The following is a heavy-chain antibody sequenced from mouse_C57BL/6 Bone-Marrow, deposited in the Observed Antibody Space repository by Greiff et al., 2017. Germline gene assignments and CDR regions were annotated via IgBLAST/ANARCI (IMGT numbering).Heavy chain of an antibody. CDR3: ARRTTVVATRYAMDY. V-gene: IGHV1-55*01. J-gene: IGHJ4*01. CDR1: GYTFTSYW. Sequence: QVQLKQPGAELVKPGASVKMSCKASGYTFTSYWITWVKQRPGQGLEWIGDIYPGSGSTNYNEKFKGKATLTVDTSSSTAYMQLSSLTSEDSAVYYCARRTTVVATRYAMDYWGQGTSVTVSS. D-gene: IGHD1-1*01. CDR2: IYPGSGST.